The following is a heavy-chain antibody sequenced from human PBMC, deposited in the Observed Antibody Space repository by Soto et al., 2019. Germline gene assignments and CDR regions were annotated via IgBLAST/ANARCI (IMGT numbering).Heavy chain of an antibody. CDR3: DRLKVGDTSDY. J-gene: IGHJ4*02. CDR2: IDPSDSYT. V-gene: IGHV5-10-1*01. Sequence: GESLKISCQGSGYSFAGHWISWVRQMPGKGLEWMGRIDPSDSYTNYSPSFEGHVTMSADTSVNTAYLQWRGLRASDTAIYFCDRLKVGDTSDYWGQGTLVTVSS. D-gene: IGHD1-26*01. CDR1: GYSFAGHW.